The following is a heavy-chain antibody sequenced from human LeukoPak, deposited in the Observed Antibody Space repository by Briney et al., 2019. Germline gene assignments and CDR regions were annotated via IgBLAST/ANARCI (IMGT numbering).Heavy chain of an antibody. D-gene: IGHD3-22*01. CDR1: GFTFSSYA. CDR3: ARADYYDSSGYNDY. J-gene: IGHJ4*02. Sequence: GGSLRLSCAASGFTFSSYAMSWVRQAPGKGLEWVSVIYSGGNTYYADSVKGRFTISRDNSKNTLYLQMTSLRAEDTAVYYCARADYYDSSGYNDYWGQGTLVTVSS. CDR2: IYSGGNT. V-gene: IGHV3-53*01.